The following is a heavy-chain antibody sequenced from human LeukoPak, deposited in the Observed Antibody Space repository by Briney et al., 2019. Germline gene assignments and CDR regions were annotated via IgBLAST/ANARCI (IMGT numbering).Heavy chain of an antibody. CDR3: ARVWYSSSWFDY. CDR2: INPSGGST. CDR1: GYTFNDYY. V-gene: IGHV1-46*02. D-gene: IGHD6-13*01. J-gene: IGHJ4*02. Sequence: ASVKVSCKASGYTFNDYYMHWVRQAPGQGLEWMGIINPSGGSTSYAQKFQGRVTMTRDMSTSTVYMELSSLRSEDTAVYYCARVWYSSSWFDYWGQGTLVTVSS.